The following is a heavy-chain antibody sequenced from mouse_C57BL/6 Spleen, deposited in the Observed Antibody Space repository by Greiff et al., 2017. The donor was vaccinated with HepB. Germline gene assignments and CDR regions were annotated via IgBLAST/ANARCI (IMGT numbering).Heavy chain of an antibody. D-gene: IGHD2-12*01. Sequence: QVQLQQSGAELVRPGASVTLSCKASGYTFTDYEMHWVKQTPVHGLEWIGAIDPETGGNAYNQKFKGKAILTADKSSSTAYMELRSMTSEDSAVYYCTIWPLYNFDYWGQGTTLTVSS. J-gene: IGHJ2*01. CDR1: GYTFTDYE. V-gene: IGHV1-15*01. CDR2: IDPETGGN. CDR3: TIWPLYNFDY.